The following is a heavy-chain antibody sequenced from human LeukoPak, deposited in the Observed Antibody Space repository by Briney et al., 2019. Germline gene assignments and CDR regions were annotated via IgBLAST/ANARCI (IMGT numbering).Heavy chain of an antibody. J-gene: IGHJ4*02. Sequence: SETLSLTCAVYGGSFSGYYWSWIRQPPGKGLEWIGYIYHSGSTYYNPSLKSRVTISVDRSKNQFSLKLSSVTAADTAVYYCAAEYYDFWSGVDYWGQGTLVTVSS. V-gene: IGHV4-34*01. D-gene: IGHD3-3*01. CDR1: GGSFSGYY. CDR2: IYHSGST. CDR3: AAEYYDFWSGVDY.